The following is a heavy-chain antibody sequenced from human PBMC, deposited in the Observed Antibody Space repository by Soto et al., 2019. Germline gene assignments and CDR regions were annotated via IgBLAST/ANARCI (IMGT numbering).Heavy chain of an antibody. V-gene: IGHV4-59*01. J-gene: IGHJ6*02. CDR2: IYYSGST. CDR1: GGSISSYY. D-gene: IGHD6-13*01. CDR3: ARAGGGHYSRSSYYLYYYYGMDV. Sequence: QVQLQESGPGLVKPSETLSLTCTVSGGSISSYYWSWIRQPPGKGLEWIGYIYYSGSTNYNPSLKTRITISVDTSNNQFPLELSSVTAADTAVYLCARAGGGHYSRSSYYLYYYYGMDVWGQGTTVTVSS.